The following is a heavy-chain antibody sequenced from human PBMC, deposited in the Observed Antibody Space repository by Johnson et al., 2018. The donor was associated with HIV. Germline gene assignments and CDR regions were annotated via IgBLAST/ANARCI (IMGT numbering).Heavy chain of an antibody. CDR1: GFTVSSNY. CDR2: IFSGGST. V-gene: IGHV3-66*01. Sequence: VQLVESGGGLIQPGRSLRFSCAASGFTVSSNYMSWVRQAPGKGLEWVSVIFSGGSTYYADSVNGRFTISRDNSKNTLYLQMNSLRAEDTALYHCAKDLGGAYCGGDCYGAFDIWGQGTMVTV. D-gene: IGHD2-21*02. J-gene: IGHJ3*02. CDR3: AKDLGGAYCGGDCYGAFDI.